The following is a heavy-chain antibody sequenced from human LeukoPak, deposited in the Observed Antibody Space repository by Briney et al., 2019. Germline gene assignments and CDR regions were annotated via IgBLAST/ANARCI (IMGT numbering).Heavy chain of an antibody. D-gene: IGHD2-2*01. V-gene: IGHV4-31*03. CDR2: IYYSGST. CDR3: ARTDTSVSFDY. Sequence: SETLSLTCSVSGGSISSDGYYWSWIRQRPGKGLEWIGYIYYSGSTYYNPSLESRVTMSVDTSKNQFSLKLSSVTAADTAVYYCARTDTSVSFDYRGQGTLVTVSS. CDR1: GGSISSDGYY. J-gene: IGHJ4*02.